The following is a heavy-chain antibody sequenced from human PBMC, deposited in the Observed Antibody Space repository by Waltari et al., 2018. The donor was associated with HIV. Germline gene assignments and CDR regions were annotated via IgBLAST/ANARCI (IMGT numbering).Heavy chain of an antibody. J-gene: IGHJ4*02. D-gene: IGHD2-2*01. CDR1: GLTFSTLS. Sequence: EVWLLDSGGQLVQPGGSLRAFSVASGLTFSTLSMDLVPQSPGTGLEGLSGRSGGGDSKIFGGSVEGRFIISSNNSKTTLYLEMSSLRGEDTAVYYCAEATEIVVEPYARSGHDRLDSWGQGILVTVAS. CDR2: RSGGGDSK. V-gene: IGHV3-23*01. CDR3: AEATEIVVEPYARSGHDRLDS.